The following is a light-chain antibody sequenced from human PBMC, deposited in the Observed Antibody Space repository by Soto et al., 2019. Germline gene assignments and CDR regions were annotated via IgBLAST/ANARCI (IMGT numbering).Light chain of an antibody. CDR3: AAWDDSLSGYV. Sequence: QSVLTQPPSASGTPGQRVTISCSGSSSNIGSNYVYWYQQLPGTAPKLLIYSNNQRPSGVPDRFSGSKSGTSASLAISGLRSEHEADYYCAAWDDSLSGYVLGNGTKVT. CDR1: SSNIGSNY. J-gene: IGLJ1*01. V-gene: IGLV1-47*02. CDR2: SNN.